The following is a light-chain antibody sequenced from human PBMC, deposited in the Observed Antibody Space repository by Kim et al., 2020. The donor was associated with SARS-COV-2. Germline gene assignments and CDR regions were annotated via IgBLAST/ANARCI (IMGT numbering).Light chain of an antibody. Sequence: SPGERATLSCRASQTISSSSLAWYQQKPGQPPRLLIYGASSRATCIPDRFSGSGSGTDFTLTISRLEPEDFAVYYCQQYVSSPCTFGGGTKVDIK. J-gene: IGKJ4*01. V-gene: IGKV3-20*01. CDR2: GAS. CDR3: QQYVSSPCT. CDR1: QTISSSS.